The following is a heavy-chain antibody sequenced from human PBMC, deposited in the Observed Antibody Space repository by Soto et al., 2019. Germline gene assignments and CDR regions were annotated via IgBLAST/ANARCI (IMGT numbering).Heavy chain of an antibody. J-gene: IGHJ6*02. Sequence: AVQVSCKGSGYTFRTYARHGVRQAPGQSREWMGWINVGTGQTRYSQRFQDRVTITRDTPASTAPMELPSLHSEDTAVYYCARGKGMEEHYSYYGLDLWGQGTPVTVSS. CDR3: ARGKGMEEHYSYYGLDL. D-gene: IGHD1-1*01. CDR1: GYTFRTYA. V-gene: IGHV1-3*01. CDR2: INVGTGQT.